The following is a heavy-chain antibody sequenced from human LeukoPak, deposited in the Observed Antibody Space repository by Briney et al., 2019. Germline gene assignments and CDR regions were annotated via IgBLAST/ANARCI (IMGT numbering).Heavy chain of an antibody. CDR2: IIPIFGTA. CDR3: ARESRIQRVWSGYPRGFDL. D-gene: IGHD3-3*01. J-gene: IGHJ5*02. Sequence: SVKVSCKASGGTFSSYAISWVRQAPGQGLEWMGGIIPIFGTANYAQKFQGRVTITTDESTSTAYMELSSLRSEDTAVYYCARESRIQRVWSGYPRGFDLWGQGTLVTVSS. V-gene: IGHV1-69*05. CDR1: GGTFSSYA.